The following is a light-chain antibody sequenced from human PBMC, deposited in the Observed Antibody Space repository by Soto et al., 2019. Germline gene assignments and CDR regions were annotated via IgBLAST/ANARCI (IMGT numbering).Light chain of an antibody. CDR2: GAS. V-gene: IGKV3-15*01. CDR3: QQYNNWPPMYT. J-gene: IGKJ2*01. CDR1: QSVSSN. Sequence: EIVMTQSPATLSVSPGEGATLSCRVSQSVSSNLAWYQHQPGQAPRLLIYGASTRATGIPARFSVTGSGTEFTLSISSLQSEDFAVYYCQQYNNWPPMYTFGQGTKLEIK.